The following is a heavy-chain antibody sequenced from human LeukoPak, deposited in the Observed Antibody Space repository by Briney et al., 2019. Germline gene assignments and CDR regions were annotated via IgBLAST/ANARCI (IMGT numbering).Heavy chain of an antibody. V-gene: IGHV3-33*01. CDR2: IWYDGTNK. CDR3: ARESLGYKNWFDP. Sequence: GRSLRLSCAASGFSFSSYGMHWVRQAPGKGLEWVAVIWYDGTNKYYADSVKGRFTISRDNSKNTLYLQMNSLRAEDTAVYYCARESLGYKNWFDPWGQGTLVTVSS. D-gene: IGHD5-24*01. J-gene: IGHJ5*02. CDR1: GFSFSSYG.